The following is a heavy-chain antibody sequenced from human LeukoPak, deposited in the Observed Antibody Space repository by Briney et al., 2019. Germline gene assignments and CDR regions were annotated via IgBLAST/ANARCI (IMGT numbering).Heavy chain of an antibody. Sequence: PGGSLRLSCAASGFTFSDYYMSWIRQAPGKGLEWVSYISSSGSTIYYADSVKGRFTISRDNAKNSLYLQMNSLRAEDTAVYYCARDMRYDSSGYYGDIDYWGQGTLVTVSS. CDR1: GFTFSDYY. D-gene: IGHD3-22*01. J-gene: IGHJ4*02. V-gene: IGHV3-11*04. CDR2: ISSSGSTI. CDR3: ARDMRYDSSGYYGDIDY.